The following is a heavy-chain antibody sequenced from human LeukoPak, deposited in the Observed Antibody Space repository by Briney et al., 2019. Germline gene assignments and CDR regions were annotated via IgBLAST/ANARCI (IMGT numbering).Heavy chain of an antibody. CDR3: VRGSAAAKNTFDV. Sequence: GGSLRLTCAASGFTFSSYWMHWVRQAPGKGLVWVSRINTDGSSTNYATSVKGRFTMSRDNAKNTLYLQMSSLTAEDTAVYYCVRGSAAAKNTFDVWGQGTMVSVSS. V-gene: IGHV3-74*01. D-gene: IGHD6-13*01. CDR2: INTDGSST. CDR1: GFTFSSYW. J-gene: IGHJ3*01.